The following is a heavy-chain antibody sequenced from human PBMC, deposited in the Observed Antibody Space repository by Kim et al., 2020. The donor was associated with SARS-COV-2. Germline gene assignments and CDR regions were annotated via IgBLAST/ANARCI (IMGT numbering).Heavy chain of an antibody. D-gene: IGHD3-22*01. Sequence: SVKVSCKASGGTFSSYAISWVRQAPGQGLEWMGRIIPILGIANYAQKFQGRVTITADKSTSTAYMELSSLRSEDTAVYYCAKAFPPNYYDSSGYYGDYWGQGTLVTVSS. J-gene: IGHJ4*02. CDR2: IIPILGIA. CDR3: AKAFPPNYYDSSGYYGDY. CDR1: GGTFSSYA. V-gene: IGHV1-69*04.